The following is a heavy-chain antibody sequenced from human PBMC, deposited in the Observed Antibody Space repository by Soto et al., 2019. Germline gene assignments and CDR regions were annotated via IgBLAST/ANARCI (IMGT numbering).Heavy chain of an antibody. D-gene: IGHD1-26*01. V-gene: IGHV1-2*04. Sequence: GASVKVSCKASGYTFTGYYMHWVRQAPGQGLEWMGWMNPNSGGTEYAQKFQGWVTMTRDTSISTAYLELSSLKSDDTAVYYCARDRGEVAATNLYSFDYWGQGTLVTVS. CDR1: GYTFTGYY. CDR2: MNPNSGGT. J-gene: IGHJ4*02. CDR3: ARDRGEVAATNLYSFDY.